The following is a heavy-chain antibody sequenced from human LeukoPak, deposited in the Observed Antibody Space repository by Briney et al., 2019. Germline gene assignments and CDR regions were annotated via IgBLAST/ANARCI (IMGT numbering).Heavy chain of an antibody. Sequence: GGSLRLSCAASGFTFSDYYMSWIRQAPGKGLERVSYISSSGSTIYYADSVKGRFTISRDNAKNSLYLQMNSLRAEDTAVYYCARDEVDTAMVTTEYYYGMDVWGQGTTVTVSS. J-gene: IGHJ6*02. CDR3: ARDEVDTAMVTTEYYYGMDV. CDR1: GFTFSDYY. V-gene: IGHV3-11*01. D-gene: IGHD5-18*01. CDR2: ISSSGSTI.